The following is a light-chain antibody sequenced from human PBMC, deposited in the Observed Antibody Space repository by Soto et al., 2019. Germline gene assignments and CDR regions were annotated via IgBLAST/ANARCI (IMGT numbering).Light chain of an antibody. V-gene: IGKV3-15*01. J-gene: IGKJ1*01. CDR2: GAS. CDR3: QQYHIWPPWT. Sequence: EIVMTQSPDILSVSPGEGATLSCRVSQSIRSNLAWYQRRPGQAPRLLMYGASTRADGIPASFTGSGSGTEFTLTISSLQSEDFAVYYCQQYHIWPPWTSGQGTKVDIK. CDR1: QSIRSN.